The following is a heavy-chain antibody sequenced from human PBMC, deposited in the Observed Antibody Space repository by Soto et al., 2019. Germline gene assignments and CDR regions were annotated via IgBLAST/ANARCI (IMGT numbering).Heavy chain of an antibody. CDR1: GFTFSSYS. J-gene: IGHJ4*02. Sequence: PGGSLRLSCAASGFTFSSYSMNWVRQAPGKGLEWVSSISSSSSYIYYADSVKGRFTISRDNAKNSLYLQMNSLRAEDTAVYYCACSVDTAMVTSNYWGQGTLVTVSS. CDR3: ACSVDTAMVTSNY. D-gene: IGHD5-18*01. V-gene: IGHV3-21*01. CDR2: ISSSSSYI.